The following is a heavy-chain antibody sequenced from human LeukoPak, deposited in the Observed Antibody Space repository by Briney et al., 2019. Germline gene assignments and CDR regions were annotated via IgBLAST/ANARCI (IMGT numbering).Heavy chain of an antibody. J-gene: IGHJ6*02. CDR2: MNLNSGNT. Sequence: ASVKVSRKASGYTFTSYDFNWVRQPTGQGLEWMGWMNLNSGNTDYAQKFQGRVTMTRNTSISTAYMELSSLRSEDTAVYYCARGLGSSGWYSYYYYYYGMDVWGQGTTVTVSS. V-gene: IGHV1-8*01. CDR1: GYTFTSYD. D-gene: IGHD6-19*01. CDR3: ARGLGSSGWYSYYYYYYGMDV.